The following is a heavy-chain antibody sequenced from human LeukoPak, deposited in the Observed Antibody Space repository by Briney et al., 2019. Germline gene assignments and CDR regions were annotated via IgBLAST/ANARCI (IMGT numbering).Heavy chain of an antibody. CDR1: GSTFSSYA. D-gene: IGHD1-26*01. CDR2: IIPIFGTA. CDR3: ASSSIVMGATSFDY. Sequence: ASVKVSCKASGSTFSSYAISWVRQAPGQGLEWMGRIIPIFGTANYAQKFQGRVTITTDESTSTAYMELSSLRSEDTAVYYCASSSIVMGATSFDYWGQGTLVTVSS. V-gene: IGHV1-69*05. J-gene: IGHJ4*02.